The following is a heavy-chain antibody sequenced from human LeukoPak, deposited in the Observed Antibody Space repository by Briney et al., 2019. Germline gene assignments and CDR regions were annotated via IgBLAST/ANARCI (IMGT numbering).Heavy chain of an antibody. CDR3: ARWEPVVPTIGDYYYNGMEV. V-gene: IGHV1-2*02. Sequence: ASVKVSCKASGYTFTGYFMHWVRQAPGQGLEWMGWINPNSGGTNYAQKFQGRVTMTRDTSISTAYMEQNSLRSDNTAVYYGARWEPVVPTIGDYYYNGMEVWGQGTTVTVSS. J-gene: IGHJ6*02. D-gene: IGHD5-12*01. CDR2: INPNSGGT. CDR1: GYTFTGYF.